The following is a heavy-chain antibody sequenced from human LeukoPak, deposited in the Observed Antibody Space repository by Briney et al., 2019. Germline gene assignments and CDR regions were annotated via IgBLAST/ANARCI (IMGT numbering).Heavy chain of an antibody. J-gene: IGHJ6*02. CDR3: ARGGVQSRYYYYYGMDV. Sequence: GASVKVSCKASGYTFTSYDVNWVRQATGQGLEWMGWMNPNSGNTGYAQKFQGRVTMTRNTSISTAYMELSSLRSEDTAVYYCARGGVQSRYYYYYGMDVWGQGTTVTVSS. CDR2: MNPNSGNT. CDR1: GYTFTSYD. D-gene: IGHD1-1*01. V-gene: IGHV1-8*01.